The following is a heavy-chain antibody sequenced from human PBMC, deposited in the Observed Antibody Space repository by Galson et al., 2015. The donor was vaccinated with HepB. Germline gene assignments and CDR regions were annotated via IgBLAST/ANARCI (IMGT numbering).Heavy chain of an antibody. D-gene: IGHD3-9*01. CDR1: GFSLSTSGVG. J-gene: IGHJ3*02. V-gene: IGHV2-5*02. CDR3: AHRLREYDILTGSFGGDAVDI. Sequence: PSLVKPTQTLTLPCTFSGFSLSTSGVGVGWIRQPPGKALEWLALIYWDDDKRYSPSLKSRLTITKDTSKNQVVLTMTNMDPVDTATYYCAHRLREYDILTGSFGGDAVDIWGQGTMVTVSS. CDR2: IYWDDDK.